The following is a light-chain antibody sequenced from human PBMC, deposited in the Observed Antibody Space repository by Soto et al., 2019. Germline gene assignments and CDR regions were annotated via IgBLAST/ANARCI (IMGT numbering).Light chain of an antibody. Sequence: DIQITQSPSTLSSSVAERFTITCGASQSISSWLAWYQQKPGRAPKLLIYDSSSLESGVPSRFSGSGSGTEFRLTISTMQPDDFATYYCQQYDSFSVTFGQGTRLEIK. CDR2: DSS. V-gene: IGKV1-5*01. CDR3: QQYDSFSVT. CDR1: QSISSW. J-gene: IGKJ5*01.